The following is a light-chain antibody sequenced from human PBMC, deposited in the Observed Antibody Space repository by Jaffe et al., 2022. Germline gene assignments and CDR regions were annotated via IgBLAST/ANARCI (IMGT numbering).Light chain of an antibody. J-gene: IGLJ2*01. CDR1: SGSFGTYL. CDR2: GAN. CDR3: QSYDSSNPGI. V-gene: IGLV6-57*01. Sequence: FMLTQPHSVSGSPGETVTISCTRSSGSFGTYLVHWYQQRPGTSPTTVIYGANQRPSGVPDRFSGSFERSSSSASLTISGLKTEDEADYYCQSYDSSNPGIFGGGTRLTVL.